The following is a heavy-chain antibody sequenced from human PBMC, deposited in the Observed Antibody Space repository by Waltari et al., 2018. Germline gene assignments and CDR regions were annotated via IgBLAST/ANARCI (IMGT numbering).Heavy chain of an antibody. CDR1: GGSISSHY. CDR2: IYYSGST. D-gene: IGHD4-17*01. Sequence: QVQLQESGPGLVKPSETLSLTCTVSGGSISSHYWSWIRQPPGKGLEWIGYIYYSGSTNYNPSLKSRVTISVDTSKNQFSLKLSSVTAADTAVYYCARDNGDYVFDYWGQGTLVTVSS. J-gene: IGHJ4*02. V-gene: IGHV4-59*11. CDR3: ARDNGDYVFDY.